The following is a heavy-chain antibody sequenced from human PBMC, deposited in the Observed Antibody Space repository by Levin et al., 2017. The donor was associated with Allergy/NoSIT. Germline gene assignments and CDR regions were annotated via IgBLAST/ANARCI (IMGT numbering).Heavy chain of an antibody. V-gene: IGHV3-33*01. CDR2: IWYDGSNK. CDR3: ARDGAADNSRGGYDY. Sequence: GGSLRLSCAASGFTFSSYGMHWVRQAPGKGLEWVAVIWYDGSNKYYADSVKGRFTISRDNSKNTLYLQMNSLRAEDTAVYYCARDGAADNSRGGYDYWGQGTLVTVSS. D-gene: IGHD6-25*01. J-gene: IGHJ4*02. CDR1: GFTFSSYG.